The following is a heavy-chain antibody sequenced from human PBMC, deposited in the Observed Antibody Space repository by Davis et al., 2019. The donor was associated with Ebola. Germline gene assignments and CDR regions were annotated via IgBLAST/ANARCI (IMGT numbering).Heavy chain of an antibody. Sequence: GESLKISCAASGFTFSSYWMSWVRQAPGKGLEWVSYISSSSSTIYYADSVKGRFTISRDNAKNSLYLQMNSLRDEDTAVYYCARDEVVLPAAIGMDVWGQGTTVTVSS. CDR1: GFTFSSYW. V-gene: IGHV3-48*02. CDR3: ARDEVVLPAAIGMDV. J-gene: IGHJ6*02. CDR2: ISSSSSTI. D-gene: IGHD2-2*01.